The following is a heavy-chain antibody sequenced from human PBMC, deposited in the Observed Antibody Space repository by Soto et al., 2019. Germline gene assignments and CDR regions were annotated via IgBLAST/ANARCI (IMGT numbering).Heavy chain of an antibody. V-gene: IGHV4-59*01. CDR3: ARGYYDSNGQSNTFDI. D-gene: IGHD3-22*01. CDR2: VHYSGST. Sequence: PPETLSITCTFSGASISSSYWSWIRQSPGKGLEWIGYVHYSGSTKYNPSLKSRVTISVDTSKNQFSLKLSSVTAADTAVYYCARGYYDSNGQSNTFDIWGQGTMVTVSS. J-gene: IGHJ3*02. CDR1: GASISSSY.